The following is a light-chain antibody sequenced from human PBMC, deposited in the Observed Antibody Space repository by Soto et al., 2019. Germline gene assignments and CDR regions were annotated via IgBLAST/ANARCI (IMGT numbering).Light chain of an antibody. CDR2: AAS. J-gene: IGKJ1*01. CDR1: QTISSY. Sequence: DIQMTQSPSSLSASVGDRVTITCRASQTISSYLKWYQQRPGKAPKLLIYAASSLQSGVPSRFSGSGSWTHFTLTIRSVQPEDFATYYGQQSHSTPQTFGQGTKVELK. V-gene: IGKV1-39*01. CDR3: QQSHSTPQT.